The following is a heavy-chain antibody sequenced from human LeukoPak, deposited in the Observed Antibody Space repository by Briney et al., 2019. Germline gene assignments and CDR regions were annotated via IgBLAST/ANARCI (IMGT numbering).Heavy chain of an antibody. CDR1: GFTSSSYW. D-gene: IGHD3-3*01. J-gene: IGHJ4*02. CDR2: IRGDGSER. V-gene: IGHV3-7*01. CDR3: VREGPPQGRPWSGWYPFDF. Sequence: PGGSLRLSCAASGFTSSSYWMTWVRQAPGKGLEWVANIRGDGSERFYVGYLKGRFTISRDNAKNSLYLQMNSLRVDDTAVYYCVREGPPQGRPWSGWYPFDFWGQGILVTVSS.